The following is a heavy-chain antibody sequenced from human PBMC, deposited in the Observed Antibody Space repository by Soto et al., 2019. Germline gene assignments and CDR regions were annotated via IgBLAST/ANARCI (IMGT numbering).Heavy chain of an antibody. CDR2: SIPIFGTA. D-gene: IGHD5-12*01. Sequence: QVQLVQSGAEVKKPGSSVKVSCKDSGGTFISYALSWVRQAPGQGLEWMGGSIPIFGTANYAQKFQGRVTITADESTSTAYMELSSLRSEDTAVYYCSRDPSHGYNWFDPWGQGTLVTVSS. V-gene: IGHV1-69*01. J-gene: IGHJ5*02. CDR3: SRDPSHGYNWFDP. CDR1: GGTFISYA.